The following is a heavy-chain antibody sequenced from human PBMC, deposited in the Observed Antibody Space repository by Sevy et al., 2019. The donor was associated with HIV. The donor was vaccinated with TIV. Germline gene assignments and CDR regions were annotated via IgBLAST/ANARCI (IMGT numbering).Heavy chain of an antibody. CDR3: ATPRASGWYEGTGGYFDF. D-gene: IGHD6-19*01. CDR2: FYSTGST. CDR1: GGSISSSSYY. Sequence: SEPLSLTCNVSGGSISSSSYYWGWIRQPPGKGLEWIGSFYSTGSTAYTPSLRSRVTVSADTSKNQCSLKLDSVSAADTAVYYGATPRASGWYEGTGGYFDFWGRGTLVTVSS. J-gene: IGHJ2*01. V-gene: IGHV4-39*01.